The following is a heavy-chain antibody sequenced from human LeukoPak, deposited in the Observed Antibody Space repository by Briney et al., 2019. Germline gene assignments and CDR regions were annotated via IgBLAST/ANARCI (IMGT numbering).Heavy chain of an antibody. CDR2: ISSSSSYT. D-gene: IGHD4-17*01. CDR1: GFTFSSYW. J-gene: IGHJ4*02. V-gene: IGHV3-21*05. Sequence: PGGSLRLPCAASGFTFSSYWMNWIRQAPGMGLEWVSYISSSSSYTNYADSVKGRFTISRDNAKNSLYLQMNSLRAVDTAVYYSARSRTYGDLDYGGQGTLVTVSS. CDR3: ARSRTYGDLDY.